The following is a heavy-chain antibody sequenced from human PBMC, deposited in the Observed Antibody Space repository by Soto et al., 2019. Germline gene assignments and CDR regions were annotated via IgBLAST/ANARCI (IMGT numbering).Heavy chain of an antibody. D-gene: IGHD6-19*01. J-gene: IGHJ4*02. CDR3: ARDYKQGGWYYGDMDY. CDR1: GYTFTSYG. CDR2: ISAYNGNT. V-gene: IGHV1-18*01. Sequence: QVQLVQSGAEVKKPGASVKVSCKASGYTFTSYGISWVRQAPGQGLEWMGWISAYNGNTNYAQKLQGRVTXTTXTXXXXXYMELRSLRSDDTAVYYCARDYKQGGWYYGDMDYWGQGTLVTVSS.